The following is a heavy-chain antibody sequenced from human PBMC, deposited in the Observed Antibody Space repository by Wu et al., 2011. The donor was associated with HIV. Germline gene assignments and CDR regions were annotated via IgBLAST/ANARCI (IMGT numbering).Heavy chain of an antibody. CDR2: INPNSGGT. V-gene: IGHV1-2*02. J-gene: IGHJ6*03. Sequence: QVQLVQSGAEVKKPGASVKVSCKASGYTFTGYYMHWVRQAPGQGLEWMGWINPNSGGTNYAQKFQDRVTMTTDTSTSTAYMELRSLRSDDTAVYYCARDGSSAQLDLYYNHMDVWGKGTTVTVSS. CDR3: ARDGSSAQLDLYYNHMDV. CDR1: GYTFTGYY. D-gene: IGHD6-6*01.